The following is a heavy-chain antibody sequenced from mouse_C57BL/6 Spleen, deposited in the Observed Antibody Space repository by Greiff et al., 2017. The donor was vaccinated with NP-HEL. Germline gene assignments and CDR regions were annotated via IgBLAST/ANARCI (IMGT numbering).Heavy chain of an antibody. V-gene: IGHV5-17*01. CDR3: ARHYYYGSRMDY. CDR2: ISSGSSTI. D-gene: IGHD1-1*01. CDR1: GFTFSDYG. Sequence: EVMLVESGGGLVKPGGSLKLSCAASGFTFSDYGMHWVRQAPEKGLEWVAYISSGSSTIYYADTVKGRFTISRDNAKNTLFLQMTSLRSEDTAMYYCARHYYYGSRMDYWGQGTSVTVSS. J-gene: IGHJ4*01.